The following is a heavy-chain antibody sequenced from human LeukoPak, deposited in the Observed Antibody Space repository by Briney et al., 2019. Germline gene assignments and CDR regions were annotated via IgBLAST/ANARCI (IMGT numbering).Heavy chain of an antibody. J-gene: IGHJ4*02. CDR3: AKSDGGIYYFDY. CDR1: GFTFSSYA. CDR2: ISGSGGST. V-gene: IGHV3-23*01. D-gene: IGHD4-23*01. Sequence: GGSLGLSCAASGFTFSSYAMTWVRQSPGKGLEWVSVISGSGGSTYYADSVKGRFTISRDNAKNTLFLQMNSLRAEDTAAYYCAKSDGGIYYFDYWGQGTLVSVSS.